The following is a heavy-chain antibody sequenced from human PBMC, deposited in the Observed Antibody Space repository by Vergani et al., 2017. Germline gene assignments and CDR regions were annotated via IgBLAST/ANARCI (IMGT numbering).Heavy chain of an antibody. CDR1: GFTFSSYS. V-gene: IGHV3-48*01. CDR3: ARDMTRGLYWYFDL. D-gene: IGHD4-11*01. J-gene: IGHJ2*01. Sequence: EVQLVESGGGLVQPGGSLRLSCAASGFTFSSYSMNWVRQAPGKGLEWVSYISSSSSTIYYADSVKGLFTISRYNAKNSLYLQMNSLRAEDTAVYYCARDMTRGLYWYFDLWGRGTLVTVSS. CDR2: ISSSSSTI.